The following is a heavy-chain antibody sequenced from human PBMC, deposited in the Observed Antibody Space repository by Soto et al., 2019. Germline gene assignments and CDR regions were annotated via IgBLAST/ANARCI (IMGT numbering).Heavy chain of an antibody. CDR2: INHSGST. Sequence: SETLSLTCAVYGGSFSGYYWSWIRQPPGKGLEWIGEINHSGSTNYNPSLKSRVTISVDTSKNQFSLKLSSVTAADTAVYYCARASGYCTNGVCPSWVYYYGMDVWGQGTTVT. CDR1: GGSFSGYY. V-gene: IGHV4-34*01. J-gene: IGHJ6*02. D-gene: IGHD2-8*01. CDR3: ARASGYCTNGVCPSWVYYYGMDV.